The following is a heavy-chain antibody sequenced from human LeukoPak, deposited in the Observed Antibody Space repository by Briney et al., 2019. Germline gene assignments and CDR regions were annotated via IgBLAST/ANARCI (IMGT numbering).Heavy chain of an antibody. CDR3: TRELAS. CDR2: IRYDGSNK. CDR1: GFTFSSYG. Sequence: GGSLRLSCAASGFTFSSYGMHWVRQAPGKGLEWVAFIRYDGSNKYYADSVKGRFTISRDNAKDSLYLQMNSLRVDDTAVYYCTRELASWGQGTLVTVSP. V-gene: IGHV3-30*02. J-gene: IGHJ5*02.